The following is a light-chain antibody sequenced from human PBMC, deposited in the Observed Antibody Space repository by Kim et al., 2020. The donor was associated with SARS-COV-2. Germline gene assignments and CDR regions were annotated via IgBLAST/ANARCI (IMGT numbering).Light chain of an antibody. CDR1: SSDVGGYNY. J-gene: IGLJ1*01. CDR3: SSYTTSSTPLYV. CDR2: DVS. V-gene: IGLV2-14*03. Sequence: QSALTQPASVSGSPGQSITISCTGTSSDVGGYNYVSWYQQHPCKAPKLMIYDVSKRPSGVSNRFSVSKSGNTASLTISWLQAEDEADYNCSSYTTSSTPLYVFGTGTKVTVL.